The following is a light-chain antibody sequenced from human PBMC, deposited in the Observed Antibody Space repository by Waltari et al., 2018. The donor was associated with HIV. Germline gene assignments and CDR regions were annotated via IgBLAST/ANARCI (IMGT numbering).Light chain of an antibody. Sequence: QSVLTQPPSASGTPGQRVTISCSGSSSNIGSNYVYWYQQFPGTAPKLLIYRNNPRPSGVPDRFPGSKSGTSASLAISGLRSEDEGDYYCAAWDDSLSGVVFGGGTKLTVL. CDR2: RNN. J-gene: IGLJ2*01. CDR3: AAWDDSLSGVV. V-gene: IGLV1-47*01. CDR1: SSNIGSNY.